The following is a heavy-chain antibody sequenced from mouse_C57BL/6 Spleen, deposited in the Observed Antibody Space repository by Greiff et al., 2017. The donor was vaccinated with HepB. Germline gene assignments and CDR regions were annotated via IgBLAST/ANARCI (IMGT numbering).Heavy chain of an antibody. CDR1: GFSLTSYG. V-gene: IGHV2-2*01. Sequence: VQLQQSGPGLVQPSQRLSITCTVSGFSLTSYGVHWVRQSPGKGLEWLGVIWSGGSTDYNAAFISRLSISKDNSKSQVFFKMNSLQADDTAIYYCARYDGYYVDYAMDYWGQGTSVTVSS. D-gene: IGHD2-3*01. CDR3: ARYDGYYVDYAMDY. CDR2: IWSGGST. J-gene: IGHJ4*01.